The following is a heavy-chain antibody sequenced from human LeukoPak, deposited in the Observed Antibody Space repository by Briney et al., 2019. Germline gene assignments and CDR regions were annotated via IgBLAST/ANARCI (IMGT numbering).Heavy chain of an antibody. V-gene: IGHV4-30-4*08. CDR2: IYYSGST. CDR3: AREGKGLQLVSLADI. J-gene: IGHJ3*02. CDR1: GGSISSGDYY. D-gene: IGHD2/OR15-2a*01. Sequence: SETLSLTCTVSGGSISSGDYYWSWVRQPPGKGLEWIGYIYYSGSTYYNPSLKSRVTISVDTSKNQFSLKLSSVTAADTAVYYCAREGKGLQLVSLADIWGQGTMVTVSS.